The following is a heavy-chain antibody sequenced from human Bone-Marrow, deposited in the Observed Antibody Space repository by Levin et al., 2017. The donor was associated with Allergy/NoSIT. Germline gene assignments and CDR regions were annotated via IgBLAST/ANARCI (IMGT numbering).Heavy chain of an antibody. CDR3: TIMGAFYFYYGMDV. CDR1: GFTFSSYA. V-gene: IGHV3-23*01. CDR2: MSGNGDMT. J-gene: IGHJ6*02. Sequence: PGGSLRLSCAASGFTFSSYAMSWVRQAPGKGLEWVSSMSGNGDMTHYRDSVKGRFTVSRDNSKNTLYLQMNSLRAGDTAIYYCTIMGAFYFYYGMDVWGQGTTVTVSS. D-gene: IGHD4/OR15-4a*01.